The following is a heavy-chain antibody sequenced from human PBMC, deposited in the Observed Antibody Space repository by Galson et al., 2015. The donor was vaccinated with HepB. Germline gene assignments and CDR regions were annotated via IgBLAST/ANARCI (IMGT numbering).Heavy chain of an antibody. CDR3: AKDGIMVSNNPYQLHF. D-gene: IGHD2-8*01. CDR2: KTCNGGKT. V-gene: IGHV3-23*01. J-gene: IGHJ4*02. CDR1: GVTFSRYA. Sequence: ALRLPCAAAGVTFSRYALSCGRQAPGEGLEWISGKTCNGGKTFYTNSLKGRVTISRDTSRNTVVLQLSSLRPEDTAVYYCAKDGIMVSNNPYQLHFWGQGTLVSVSS.